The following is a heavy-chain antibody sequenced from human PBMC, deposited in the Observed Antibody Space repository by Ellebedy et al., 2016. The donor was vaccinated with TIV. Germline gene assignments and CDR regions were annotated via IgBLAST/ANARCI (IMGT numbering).Heavy chain of an antibody. D-gene: IGHD4-23*01. J-gene: IGHJ4*02. CDR3: ARGLRWTDY. CDR2: IRNDGSEE. V-gene: IGHV3-7*01. Sequence: GESLKISXAASGFPFSIDSMTWVRQAPGKGLEWVASIRNDGSEEYYVDSVKGRFTISRDNAKTSLYLQMNSLRAEDTAVYYCARGLRWTDYWGQGTLVTVSS. CDR1: GFPFSIDS.